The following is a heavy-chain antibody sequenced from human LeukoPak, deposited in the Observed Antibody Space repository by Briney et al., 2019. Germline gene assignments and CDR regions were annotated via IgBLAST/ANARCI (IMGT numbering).Heavy chain of an antibody. J-gene: IGHJ4*02. CDR1: GFTFSSYS. D-gene: IGHD6-19*01. CDR3: ARDRGSGWYDVNFDY. V-gene: IGHV3-48*02. CDR2: ISSSSSTI. Sequence: GGSLRLSCAASGFTFSSYSMNWVRQAPGKGLEWVSYISSSSSTIFYADSVKGRFTISRDNAKNSLYLQMNSLRDEDMAVYHCARDRGSGWYDVNFDYWGQGTLVTVSS.